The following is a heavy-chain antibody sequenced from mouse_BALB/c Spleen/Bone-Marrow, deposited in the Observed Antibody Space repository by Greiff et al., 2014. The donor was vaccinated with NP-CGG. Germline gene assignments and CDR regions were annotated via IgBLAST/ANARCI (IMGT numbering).Heavy chain of an antibody. CDR1: GYRFNSYW. V-gene: IGHV1-9*01. D-gene: IGHD3-1*01. CDR3: ARLGMRSFDY. Sequence: QVQLQQSGADLMKPGASVKISCKATGYRFNSYWIEWVKQRPGHGLEWIGEILPGSGSTNFNEKFKGKATFTAYTSSNTAYMQISSLTSEESAVYYCARLGMRSFDYWGQGTTLTVSS. CDR2: ILPGSGST. J-gene: IGHJ2*01.